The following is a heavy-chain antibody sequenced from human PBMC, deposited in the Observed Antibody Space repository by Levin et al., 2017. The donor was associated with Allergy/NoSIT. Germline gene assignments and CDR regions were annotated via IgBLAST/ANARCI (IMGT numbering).Heavy chain of an antibody. V-gene: IGHV4-31*03. CDR3: ARTCPGGTGNFDY. J-gene: IGHJ4*02. CDR1: GDSISSGGHY. CDR2: IYYTGIT. Sequence: SETLSLTCSVSGDSISSGGHYWTWIRQRPGKGLEWIGFIYYTGITDYNPSLKSRGTISVDTSKNQFSLKMSSVTAADTGIYYCARTCPGGTGNFDYWGQGALVTVSS. D-gene: IGHD1-14*01.